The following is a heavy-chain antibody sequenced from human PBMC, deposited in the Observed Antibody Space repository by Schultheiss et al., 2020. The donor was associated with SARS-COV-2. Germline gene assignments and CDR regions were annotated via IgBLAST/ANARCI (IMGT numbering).Heavy chain of an antibody. J-gene: IGHJ4*02. CDR3: ARGGYTSAWYYVD. D-gene: IGHD6-19*01. CDR2: INQDGNEQ. Sequence: GESLKISCAPSGFTFSNFWMSWVRQAPGKGPEWVANINQDGNEQYYVDSVKGRFTISRDNAKNSLYLQMSSLRADDTAVYYCARGGYTSAWYYVDWGQGTLVTVSS. CDR1: GFTFSNFW. V-gene: IGHV3-7*01.